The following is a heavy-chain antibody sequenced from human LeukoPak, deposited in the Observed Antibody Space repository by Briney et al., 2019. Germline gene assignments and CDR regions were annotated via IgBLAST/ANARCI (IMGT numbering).Heavy chain of an antibody. CDR2: IKSKTDGGTT. J-gene: IGHJ3*02. D-gene: IGHD2-15*01. Sequence: PGGSLRLSCAASGFTFSNAWMSWVRQAPGKGLEWVGRIKSKTDGGTTDYAAPVKGRFTISRDDSKNTLYLQMNSLKTEDTAVYYCTTKDDIEGAFDIWGQGTMVTVSS. CDR3: TTKDDIEGAFDI. CDR1: GFTFSNAW. V-gene: IGHV3-15*01.